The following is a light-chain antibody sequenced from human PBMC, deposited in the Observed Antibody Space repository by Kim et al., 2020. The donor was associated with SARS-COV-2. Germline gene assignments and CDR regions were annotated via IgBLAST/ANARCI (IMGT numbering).Light chain of an antibody. CDR2: WAS. V-gene: IGKV4-1*01. Sequence: DIVMTQSPDSLAVPLGERATINCKSSQSFLYSSNNKNYLAWYQQKPGQPPKLLIYWASTRQSGVPDRFSGSASGTDFTLTISSLQAEDVAIYYCQQYYSAPWTFGQGTKLEI. CDR3: QQYYSAPWT. CDR1: QSFLYSSNNKNY. J-gene: IGKJ2*02.